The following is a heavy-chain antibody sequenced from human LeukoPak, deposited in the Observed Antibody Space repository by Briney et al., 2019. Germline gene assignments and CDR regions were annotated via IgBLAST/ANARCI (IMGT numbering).Heavy chain of an antibody. CDR2: IYYSGST. Sequence: PSETLSLTCTVSGGSISSYYWSWIRQPPGKGLEWIGYIYYSGSTNYNPSLKSRVTISVDTSKNQFSLKLSSVTAADTAVYYCARDAFLWFGEENWFDPWGQGTLVTVSS. CDR3: ARDAFLWFGEENWFDP. J-gene: IGHJ5*02. V-gene: IGHV4-59*01. CDR1: GGSISSYY. D-gene: IGHD3-10*01.